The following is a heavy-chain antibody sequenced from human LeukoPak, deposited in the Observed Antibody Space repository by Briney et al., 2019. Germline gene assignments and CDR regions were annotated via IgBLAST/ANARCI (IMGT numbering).Heavy chain of an antibody. D-gene: IGHD6-13*01. Sequence: SGPTLVNPTPTLTLTCTFSGFSLSTSRVAVGWIRQPPGRALAGLALILWDVEKRYSPSLKSRLTITKHTYGNAANLTSTNMDPVDTATYYCAPRLGSTWAFNFWGQGILVTVSS. V-gene: IGHV2-5*02. CDR3: APRLGSTWAFNF. CDR1: GFSLSTSRVA. J-gene: IGHJ4*02. CDR2: ILWDVEK.